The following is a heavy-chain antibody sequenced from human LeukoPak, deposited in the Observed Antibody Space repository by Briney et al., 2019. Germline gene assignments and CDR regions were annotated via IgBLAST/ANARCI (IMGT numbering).Heavy chain of an antibody. D-gene: IGHD3-3*01. CDR3: ARETASGYLGFDF. CDR1: GYTFTSYG. Sequence: GASVKVSCKASGYTFTSYGISWVRQAPGQGLEWMGWISAYGHTKLARNLQARVTVTIDTSTTTAYMELRSLSPDDTAVYFCARETASGYLGFDFWGQGTLVTVSS. V-gene: IGHV1-18*01. J-gene: IGHJ4*02. CDR2: ISAYGHT.